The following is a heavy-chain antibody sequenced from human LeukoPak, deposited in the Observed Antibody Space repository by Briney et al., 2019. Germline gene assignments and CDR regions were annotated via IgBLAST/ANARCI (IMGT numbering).Heavy chain of an antibody. Sequence: PGGSLRLSCVASGFSFSTHWMHWVRQAPGKGLEWVAVISYDGSNKYYADSVKGRFTISRDSSKNTLYLQMNSLRAEDTAVYYCAKDSAGLSLDYWGQGTLVAVSS. CDR3: AKDSAGLSLDY. CDR1: GFSFSTHW. V-gene: IGHV3-30*18. CDR2: ISYDGSNK. D-gene: IGHD4/OR15-4a*01. J-gene: IGHJ4*02.